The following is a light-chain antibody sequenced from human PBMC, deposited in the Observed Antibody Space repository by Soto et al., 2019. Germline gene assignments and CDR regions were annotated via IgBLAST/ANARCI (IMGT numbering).Light chain of an antibody. V-gene: IGLV1-40*01. CDR3: QSYDSSLRAYVV. J-gene: IGLJ3*02. Sequence: QSVLTQPPSMSGAPGQRVTISYTGSSSNIGAGYGVHWYQLLPGTAPKLLIYGHNNRPSGVPDRFSGSESGTSASLAITGLQAEDEADYFCQSYDSSLRAYVVFGGGTKLTVL. CDR1: SSNIGAGYG. CDR2: GHN.